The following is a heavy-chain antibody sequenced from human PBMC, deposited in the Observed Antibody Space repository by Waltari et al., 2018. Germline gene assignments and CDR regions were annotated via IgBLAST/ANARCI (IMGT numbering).Heavy chain of an antibody. CDR1: GFTFSSYS. CDR3: ARVGLEYYYYYYMDV. V-gene: IGHV3-21*01. J-gene: IGHJ6*03. CDR2: ISSSSSYI. D-gene: IGHD3-3*01. Sequence: EVQLVESGGGLVKPGGSLRLSCAASGFTFSSYSMNWVRQAPGKGLEWVSSISSSSSYIYYADSVKGRFTISRDNAKNSLYLQMNSLRAEDTAVYYCARVGLEYYYYYYMDVWGKGTTVTVSS.